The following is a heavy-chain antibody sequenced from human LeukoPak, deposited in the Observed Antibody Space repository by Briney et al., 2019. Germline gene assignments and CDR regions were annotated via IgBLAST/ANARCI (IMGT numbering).Heavy chain of an antibody. CDR2: INPDTRDK. CDR1: GFTFSSYG. V-gene: IGHV3-7*01. J-gene: IGHJ3*01. CDR3: ARDRRPDAFDV. Sequence: GGSLRLSCAASGFTFSSYGMHWVRQAPGKGLEWVANINPDTRDKDYVDSVKGRFTISRDNVKNSLYLQMNSLRAEDTAVYYCARDRRPDAFDVWGQGTMVTVSS.